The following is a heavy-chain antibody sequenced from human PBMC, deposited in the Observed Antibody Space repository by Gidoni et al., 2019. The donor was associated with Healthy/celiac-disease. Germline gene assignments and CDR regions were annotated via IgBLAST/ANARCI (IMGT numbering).Heavy chain of an antibody. Sequence: QVQLVESGGGVVQPGRSLRLSCAASGFTFSRYGMHWVRQAPGKGLEWVAVISYDGSNKYYADSVKGRFTISRDNSKNTLYLQMNSLRAEDTAVYYCAKERSGYYDILTGYSPFDYWGQGTLVTVSS. J-gene: IGHJ4*02. CDR1: GFTFSRYG. V-gene: IGHV3-30*18. CDR2: ISYDGSNK. CDR3: AKERSGYYDILTGYSPFDY. D-gene: IGHD3-9*01.